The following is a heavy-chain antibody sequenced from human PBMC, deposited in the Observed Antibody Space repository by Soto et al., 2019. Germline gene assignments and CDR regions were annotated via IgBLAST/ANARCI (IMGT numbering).Heavy chain of an antibody. CDR1: GFTFSSYG. Sequence: TGGSLRLSCAASGFTFSSYGMHWVRQAPGKGLEWVAVIWYDGSNKYYADSVKGRFTISRDNSKNTLYLQMNSLRAEDTAVYYCAREVRELSTRDAFDIWGQGTMVTVSS. J-gene: IGHJ3*02. V-gene: IGHV3-33*01. D-gene: IGHD3-16*02. CDR2: IWYDGSNK. CDR3: AREVRELSTRDAFDI.